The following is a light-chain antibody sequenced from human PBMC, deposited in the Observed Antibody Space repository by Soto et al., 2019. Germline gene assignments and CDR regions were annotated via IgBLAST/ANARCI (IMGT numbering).Light chain of an antibody. CDR3: QHRSNWLA. CDR2: DAS. Sequence: EIVLTQSPATLSLSPGERVTLSCRASQSVSSYLAWYQQKPGQAPRLLIYDASNRATGIPARFSGSGSGTDFTITITSLEPEDFAVYYCQHRSNWLAFGGGTKLDIK. V-gene: IGKV3-11*01. CDR1: QSVSSY. J-gene: IGKJ4*01.